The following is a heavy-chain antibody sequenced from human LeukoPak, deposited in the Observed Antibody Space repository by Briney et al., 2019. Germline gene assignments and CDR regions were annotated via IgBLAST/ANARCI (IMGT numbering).Heavy chain of an antibody. CDR3: ASTHCASPSCYSYYYSGLDV. J-gene: IGHJ6*02. V-gene: IGHV4-31*11. CDR2: IYNTGSA. D-gene: IGHD2-2*01. CDR1: GGSISSGTHY. Sequence: SQTLSLTCAVSGGSISSGTHYWNWIRQHPGQGLEWIGHIYNTGSAYYNPSLMSRVSISIDTSENQFSLKLSSVTAADTAVYYCASTHCASPSCYSYYYSGLDVWGQGTTVIVSS.